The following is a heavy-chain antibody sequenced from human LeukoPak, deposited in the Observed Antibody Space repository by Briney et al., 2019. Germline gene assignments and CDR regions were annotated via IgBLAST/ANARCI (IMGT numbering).Heavy chain of an antibody. CDR3: ARGTPFSSSWYY. J-gene: IGHJ4*02. D-gene: IGHD6-13*01. CDR2: INHSGST. CDR1: GGSFSGYY. V-gene: IGHV4-34*01. Sequence: SETLSLTCAVYGGSFSGYYWSWIRQPPGKGLEWIGEINHSGSTNYNPSLKSRVTISVDTSKNQFSLKLSSVTAADTAVYNCARGTPFSSSWYYWGQGTLVTVSS.